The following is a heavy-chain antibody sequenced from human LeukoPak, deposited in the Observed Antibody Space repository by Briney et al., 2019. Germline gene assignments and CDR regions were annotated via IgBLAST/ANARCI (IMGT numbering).Heavy chain of an antibody. D-gene: IGHD3-10*01. CDR2: IYTSGST. CDR1: GGSISSYY. J-gene: IGHJ6*03. Sequence: SETLSLTCTVSGGSISSYYWSWIRQPAGKGLEWIGRIYTSGSTNYNPSLKSRVTKSVDTSKNQFSLKLSSVTAADTAVYYCARVRRGSGSYYNSGYYYMDVWGKGTTVTVSS. V-gene: IGHV4-4*07. CDR3: ARVRRGSGSYYNSGYYYMDV.